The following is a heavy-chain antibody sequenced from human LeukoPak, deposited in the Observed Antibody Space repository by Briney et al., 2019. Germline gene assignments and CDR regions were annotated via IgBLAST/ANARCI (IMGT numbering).Heavy chain of an antibody. D-gene: IGHD3-16*01. CDR3: ARVGAIPGIDP. V-gene: IGHV4-38-2*01. CDR2: ISYYGST. CDR1: GYSITEGFS. J-gene: IGHJ5*02. Sequence: PSETLSLTCAVSGYSITEGFSWGWIRQRPGPGLEWIASISYYGSTYSKSTLQSRLTISRDTSKNEFSLRLTSVTATDTAVYYCARVGAIPGIDPWGQGTPVTVSS.